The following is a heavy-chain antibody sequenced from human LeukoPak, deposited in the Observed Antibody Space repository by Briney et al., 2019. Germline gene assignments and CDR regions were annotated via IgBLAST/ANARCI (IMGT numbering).Heavy chain of an antibody. D-gene: IGHD6-13*01. Sequence: ASVKVSCKASGYTFTGYYMHWVRQAPGQGLEWMGWINPNSGGTNYAQKFQGRVTMTRDTSISTAYMELSRLRSDDTAVYYCARERIAAAGTGYYYYGMDVWGQGTTVTVSS. J-gene: IGHJ6*02. CDR3: ARERIAAAGTGYYYYGMDV. V-gene: IGHV1-2*02. CDR1: GYTFTGYY. CDR2: INPNSGGT.